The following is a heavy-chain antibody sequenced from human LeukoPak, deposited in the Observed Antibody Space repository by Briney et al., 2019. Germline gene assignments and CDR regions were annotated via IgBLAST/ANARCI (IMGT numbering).Heavy chain of an antibody. V-gene: IGHV3-48*01. Sequence: GGSLRLSCAASGFSFSTYDMSWVRQAPGKGLEWVSYITSGSTTIYYADSVKGRFTISRDNAKNSLYLQMNSLRAEDTAVYYCARGSDVSDYWGQGTLVTVSS. CDR3: ARGSDVSDY. D-gene: IGHD2-15*01. J-gene: IGHJ4*02. CDR1: GFSFSTYD. CDR2: ITSGSTTI.